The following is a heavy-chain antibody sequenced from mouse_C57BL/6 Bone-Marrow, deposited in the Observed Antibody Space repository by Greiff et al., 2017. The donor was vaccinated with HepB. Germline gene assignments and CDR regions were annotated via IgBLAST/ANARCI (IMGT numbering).Heavy chain of an antibody. J-gene: IGHJ2*01. V-gene: IGHV1-59*01. CDR3: ARAGGTVAGGDY. CDR2: IAPSDSYT. CDR1: GYTFTSYW. D-gene: IGHD1-1*01. Sequence: QVQLQQPGAELVRPGTSVKLSCKASGYTFTSYWMHWVKQRPGQGLEWIGVIAPSDSYTNYNQKFKGKATLTVDTSSSTAYMQRSSLTSEDAAVYYCARAGGTVAGGDYWGQGTTLTVSS.